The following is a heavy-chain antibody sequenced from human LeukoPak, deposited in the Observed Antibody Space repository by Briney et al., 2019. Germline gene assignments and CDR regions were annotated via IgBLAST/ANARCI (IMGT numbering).Heavy chain of an antibody. CDR2: IYYTGNT. CDR1: GGSINSYY. D-gene: IGHD6-19*01. CDR3: ARDRGGWLDS. J-gene: IGHJ4*02. V-gene: IGHV4-59*01. Sequence: SETLSLTCTVSGGSINSYYWGWIRQPPGKGLEWIGYIYYTGNTNYNPSLKSRVTISIDTSKTQFSLRLTSMTAADTAVYYCARDRGGWLDSWGQGTLVTVSS.